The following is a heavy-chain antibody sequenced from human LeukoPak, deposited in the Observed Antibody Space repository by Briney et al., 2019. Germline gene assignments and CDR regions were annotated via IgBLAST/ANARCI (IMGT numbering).Heavy chain of an antibody. D-gene: IGHD3-22*01. CDR1: SGSISSYY. Sequence: SETLSLTCTVSSGSISSYYWSWLRQPPGKGLEWIGYIYYSGSTNYNPSLKSRVTISVDTSKNQFSLKLSSVTAADTAVYYCARHLDSSGYDAFDIWGQGTMVTVSS. CDR3: ARHLDSSGYDAFDI. J-gene: IGHJ3*02. CDR2: IYYSGST. V-gene: IGHV4-59*08.